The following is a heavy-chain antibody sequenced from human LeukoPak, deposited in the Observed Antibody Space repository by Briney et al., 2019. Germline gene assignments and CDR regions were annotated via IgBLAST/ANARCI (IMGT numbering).Heavy chain of an antibody. J-gene: IGHJ4*02. V-gene: IGHV3-23*01. CDR3: AKNLRQMDY. CDR2: ISGGGGST. CDR1: GFTFSNYA. Sequence: GSLRLSCAASGFTFSNYAMSWVRQAPGKGLEWLSAISGGGGSTYYAASVKGRFTVTRDESKNTLFLQMNRLRAEDTAVYYCAKNLRQMDYWGQGTLVTVSS.